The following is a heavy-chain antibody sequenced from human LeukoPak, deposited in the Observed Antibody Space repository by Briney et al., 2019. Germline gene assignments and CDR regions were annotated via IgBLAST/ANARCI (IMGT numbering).Heavy chain of an antibody. J-gene: IGHJ5*02. D-gene: IGHD3-10*01. Sequence: GASVKVSCKASAYTFTFGSMHWVRHAPGQGLEWMGWINPNSGGTNYAQKFQGRVTMTRDTSINTAYMELSRLRSDDTAVYYCARDSDMSTYGLVREFDAWGQGTLVTVSS. CDR3: ARDSDMSTYGLVREFDA. V-gene: IGHV1-2*02. CDR2: INPNSGGT. CDR1: AYTFTFGS.